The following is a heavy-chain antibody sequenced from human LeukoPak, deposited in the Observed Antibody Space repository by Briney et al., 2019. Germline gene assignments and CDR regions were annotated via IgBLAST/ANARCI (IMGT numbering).Heavy chain of an antibody. J-gene: IGHJ6*03. Sequence: PSETLSLACTVSGGSISSGSYYWSWIRQPAGKGLEWIGRIYTSGSTNYNPSLKSRVTISVDTSKNQFSLKLSSVTAADTAVYYCARDRGYSYGPSYYYYMDVWGKGTTVTVSS. D-gene: IGHD5-18*01. CDR2: IYTSGST. V-gene: IGHV4-61*02. CDR1: GGSISSGSYY. CDR3: ARDRGYSYGPSYYYYMDV.